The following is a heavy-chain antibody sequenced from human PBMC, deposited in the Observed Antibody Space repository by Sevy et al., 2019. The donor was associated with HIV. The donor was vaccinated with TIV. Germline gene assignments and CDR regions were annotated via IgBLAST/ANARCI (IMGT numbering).Heavy chain of an antibody. J-gene: IGHJ4*02. Sequence: GSLRLSCAASEFTFSGYWMNWVRQAPGKGLEWVANIRQDGSEKYYVGSVKGRFTISRDNAKNSLVLQINSLRADDTAVYYCVREYEGGTAAAGGAFDYWGQGTLVTVSS. CDR1: EFTFSGYW. CDR3: VREYEGGTAAAGGAFDY. CDR2: IRQDGSEK. D-gene: IGHD6-13*01. V-gene: IGHV3-7*03.